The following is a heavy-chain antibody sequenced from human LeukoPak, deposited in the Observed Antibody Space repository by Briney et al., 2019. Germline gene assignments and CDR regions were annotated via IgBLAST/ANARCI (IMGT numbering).Heavy chain of an antibody. CDR3: AHSTYCSSTSCPGWFDP. D-gene: IGHD2-2*01. V-gene: IGHV2-5*01. CDR2: IYWNDDK. J-gene: IGHJ5*02. Sequence: SGPTLVNPTQTLTLTCTFSGFSLSTSGVGVGWIRQSPGKALEWLALIYWNDDKRYSPSLKSRLTITKDTSKNQVVLTMTNMDPVDTATYYCAHSTYCSSTSCPGWFDPWGQGTLVTVSS. CDR1: GFSLSTSGVG.